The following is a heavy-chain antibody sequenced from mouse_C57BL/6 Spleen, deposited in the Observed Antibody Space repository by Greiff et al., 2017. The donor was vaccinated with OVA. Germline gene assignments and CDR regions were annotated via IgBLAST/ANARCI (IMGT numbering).Heavy chain of an antibody. V-gene: IGHV5-4*01. D-gene: IGHD3-2*02. CDR1: GFTFSSYG. CDR2: ISDGGSYT. Sequence: KLVESGGGLVKPGGSLKLSCAASGFTFSSYGMPWVRQTPEKRLEWVATISDGGSYTYYPDNVKGRITISRDKAKNNLYLQLSNLKSEDTDMYYCARDQGAYWGQGTIVTVSA. CDR3: ARDQGAY. J-gene: IGHJ3*01.